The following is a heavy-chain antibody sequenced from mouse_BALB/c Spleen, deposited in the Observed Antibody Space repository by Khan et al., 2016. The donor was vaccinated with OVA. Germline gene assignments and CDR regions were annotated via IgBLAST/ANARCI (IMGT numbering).Heavy chain of an antibody. Sequence: EVELVESGGGLVQPGGSLKLSCATSGFTFSDYFMYWVRQTPEKRLEWVAHISNVGGRTYYPDTVKGRFTISRDHAKNTLHLQMSRLKSEDTAMYYCARHGYGNGDALDYWGQGTSVTVSS. V-gene: IGHV5-12*02. CDR3: ARHGYGNGDALDY. D-gene: IGHD2-10*02. CDR1: GFTFSDYF. CDR2: ISNVGGRT. J-gene: IGHJ4*01.